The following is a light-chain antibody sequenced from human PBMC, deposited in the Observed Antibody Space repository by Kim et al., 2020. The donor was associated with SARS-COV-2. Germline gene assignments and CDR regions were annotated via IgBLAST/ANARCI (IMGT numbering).Light chain of an antibody. CDR1: SSDVGGYNY. CDR3: TSYTDTSTLVV. V-gene: IGLV2-14*03. J-gene: IGLJ3*02. CDR2: DVT. Sequence: QSALTQPASVSGSPGQSITISCTGTSSDVGGYNYVSWYQQHPGKAPKLMIYDVTNRPSGVSNRISGSKSGNTDSLTISGLQAEDEADYYCTSYTDTSTLVVFGGGTQLTIL.